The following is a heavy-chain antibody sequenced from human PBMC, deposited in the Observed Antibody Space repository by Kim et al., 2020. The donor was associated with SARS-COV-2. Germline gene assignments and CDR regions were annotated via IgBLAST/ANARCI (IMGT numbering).Heavy chain of an antibody. Sequence: ASVKVSCKASGYTFTSYAMHWVRQAPGQRLEWMGWINAGNGNTKYSQKFQGRVTITRDTSASTAYMELSSLRSEDTAVYYCARSSSWYGGYWFDPWGQGTLVTVSS. CDR1: GYTFTSYA. J-gene: IGHJ5*02. CDR3: ARSSSWYGGYWFDP. V-gene: IGHV1-3*01. D-gene: IGHD6-13*01. CDR2: INAGNGNT.